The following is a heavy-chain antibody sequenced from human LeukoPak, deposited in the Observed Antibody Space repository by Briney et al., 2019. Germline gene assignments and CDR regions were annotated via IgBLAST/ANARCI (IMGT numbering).Heavy chain of an antibody. D-gene: IGHD4-17*01. V-gene: IGHV3-30-3*01. Sequence: GGSLRLSCAASGFTFNSYAMHWVHQAPGKGLEWVSVISYDGSNKYYADSVKGRFTVSRDNSKNTLFLQMNSLRAEDTAVYFCTRVTDYASFDYWGQGTLVTVSS. CDR3: TRVTDYASFDY. CDR1: GFTFNSYA. J-gene: IGHJ4*02. CDR2: ISYDGSNK.